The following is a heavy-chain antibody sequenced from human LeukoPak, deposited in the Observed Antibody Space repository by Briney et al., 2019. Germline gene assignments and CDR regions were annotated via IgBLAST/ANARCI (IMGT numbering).Heavy chain of an antibody. V-gene: IGHV1-3*01. D-gene: IGHD2-2*01. CDR3: ARDIVVVPAANPSDH. J-gene: IGHJ4*02. CDR1: GYTFTSYA. CDR2: INAGNGNT. Sequence: ASVKVSCKASGYTFTSYAMHWVRQAPGQRLEWMGWINAGNGNTKYSQKFQGRVTITRDTSASTAYMELSSLRSEDTAVYYCARDIVVVPAANPSDHWGQGTLVTVSS.